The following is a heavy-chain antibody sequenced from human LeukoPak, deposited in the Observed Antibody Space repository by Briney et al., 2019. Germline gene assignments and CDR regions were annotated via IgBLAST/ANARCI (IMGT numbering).Heavy chain of an antibody. V-gene: IGHV1-3*01. CDR2: INAGNGNT. CDR3: ARDFRITMVRDYYYYGMDV. D-gene: IGHD3-10*01. Sequence: ASVKVSCKASGYTFASFGITWVRQAPGQRLEWMGWINAGNGNTKYSQKFQGRVTITRDTSASTAYMELSSLRSEDTAVYYCARDFRITMVRDYYYYGMDVWGQGTTVTVSS. CDR1: GYTFASFG. J-gene: IGHJ6*02.